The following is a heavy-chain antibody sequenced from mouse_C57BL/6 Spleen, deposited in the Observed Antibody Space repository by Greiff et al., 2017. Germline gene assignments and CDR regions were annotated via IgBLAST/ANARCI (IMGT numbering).Heavy chain of an antibody. CDR1: GYSFTDYN. CDR2: INPNYGTT. CDR3: ASSGAWFAY. J-gene: IGHJ3*01. Sequence: VQLQQSGPELVKPGASVKISCKASGYSFTDYNMYWVKQSNGKSLEWIGVINPNYGTTSYNQKFKGKATLTVDQSSSTAYMQLNRLTSEASAVXYCASSGAWFAYWGQGTLVTVSA. V-gene: IGHV1-39*01. D-gene: IGHD3-1*01.